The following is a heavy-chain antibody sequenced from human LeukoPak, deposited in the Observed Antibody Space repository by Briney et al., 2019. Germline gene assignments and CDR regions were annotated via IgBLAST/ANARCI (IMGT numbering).Heavy chain of an antibody. CDR2: ISAYNGNT. CDR3: ARDLPRFLGWLPSPLDY. D-gene: IGHD3-3*01. J-gene: IGHJ4*02. V-gene: IGHV1-18*01. Sequence: GASVKVSCKASGYTFTSYGISWVRQAPGQGLEWMGWISAYNGNTNYAQKLQGRVTMTTDTSTSTAYMELRSLRSDDTAVYYCARDLPRFLGWLPSPLDYWGQGTLVTVSS. CDR1: GYTFTSYG.